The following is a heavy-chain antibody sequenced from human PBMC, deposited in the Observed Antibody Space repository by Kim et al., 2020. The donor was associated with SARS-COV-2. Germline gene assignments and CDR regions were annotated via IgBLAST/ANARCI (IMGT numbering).Heavy chain of an antibody. Sequence: KFQGRVTITADESTSTGYMELSSLRSDDTAVYYCARQIRDSLHWFDPWGQGTLVTVSS. V-gene: IGHV1-69*01. CDR3: ARQIRDSLHWFDP. D-gene: IGHD3-22*01. J-gene: IGHJ5*02.